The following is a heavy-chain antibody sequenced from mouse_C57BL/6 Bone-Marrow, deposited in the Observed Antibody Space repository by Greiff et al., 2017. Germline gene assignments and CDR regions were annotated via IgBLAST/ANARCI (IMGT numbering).Heavy chain of an antibody. CDR1: GYTFTSYG. CDR2: IYPRSGNT. CDR3: ARSTVVVPDY. Sequence: VQLQESGAELARPGASVKLSCKASGYTFTSYGISWVKQRTGQGLEWIGEIYPRSGNTYYNEKFKGKATLTADKSSSTAYMELRSLTAEDSAVYFCARSTVVVPDYWGQGTTLTVSS. J-gene: IGHJ2*01. V-gene: IGHV1-81*01. D-gene: IGHD1-1*01.